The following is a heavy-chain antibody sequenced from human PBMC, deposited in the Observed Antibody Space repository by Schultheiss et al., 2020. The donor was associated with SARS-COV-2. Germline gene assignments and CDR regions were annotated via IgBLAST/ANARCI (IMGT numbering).Heavy chain of an antibody. Sequence: GGSLRLSCAASGFTFSSYWMSWVRQAPGKGLEWVANIKQDGSEKYYVDSVKGRFTISRDNSKNTLYLQMNSLRAEDTAVYYCARDRYGDYPYYFDYWGQGSLGTGSS. D-gene: IGHD4-17*01. CDR3: ARDRYGDYPYYFDY. CDR2: IKQDGSEK. CDR1: GFTFSSYW. V-gene: IGHV3-7*01. J-gene: IGHJ4*02.